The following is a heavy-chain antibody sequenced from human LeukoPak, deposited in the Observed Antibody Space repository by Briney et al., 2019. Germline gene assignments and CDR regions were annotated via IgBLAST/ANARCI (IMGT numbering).Heavy chain of an antibody. Sequence: GGSLRLSCAAPGFTFSSYAMSWVRQAPGKGLEWVSAISAGGGSPYYADSVKGRFSISRDNSRNTLYLQMNSLRAEDTAVYYCAKDGGIAEAGGWFDPWGQGTLVTVSS. CDR3: AKDGGIAEAGGWFDP. J-gene: IGHJ5*02. V-gene: IGHV3-23*01. CDR1: GFTFSSYA. CDR2: ISAGGGSP. D-gene: IGHD6-13*01.